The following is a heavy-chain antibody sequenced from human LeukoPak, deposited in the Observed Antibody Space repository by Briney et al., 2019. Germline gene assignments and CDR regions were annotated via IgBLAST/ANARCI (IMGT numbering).Heavy chain of an antibody. D-gene: IGHD1-14*01. CDR3: GKESNHGGYYMDV. CDR1: GFTFDDYA. CDR2: ISWNSGSI. V-gene: IGHV3-9*03. Sequence: GGSLRLSCAASGFTFDDYAMHWVRQAPGKGLEWVSGISWNSGSIGYADSVKGRFTISRDNAKNSLYLQMNSLRAEDMALYYCGKESNHGGYYMDVWGKGTTVTVSS. J-gene: IGHJ6*03.